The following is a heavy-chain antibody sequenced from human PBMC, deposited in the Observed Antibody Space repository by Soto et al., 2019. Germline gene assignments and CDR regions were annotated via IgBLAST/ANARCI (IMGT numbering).Heavy chain of an antibody. CDR2: ISAYNGNT. CDR1: AYTFTSYG. D-gene: IGHD6-6*01. J-gene: IGHJ6*02. V-gene: IGHV1-18*01. Sequence: AAVNVSCKASAYTFTSYGISWVRQAPGQGLEWMGWISAYNGNTNYAQKLQGRVTMTTDTSTSTAYMELRSLRSDDTAVYYCARDLQQLVPRNDMDYHYGMDVCSQGTTVTV. CDR3: ARDLQQLVPRNDMDYHYGMDV.